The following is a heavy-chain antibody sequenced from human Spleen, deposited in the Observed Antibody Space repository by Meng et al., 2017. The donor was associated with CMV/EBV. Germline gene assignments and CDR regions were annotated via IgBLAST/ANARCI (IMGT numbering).Heavy chain of an antibody. D-gene: IGHD2-2*01. CDR1: GYSFTNYW. CDR2: IYPVDADT. Sequence: GESLKISCKGSGYSFTNYWIGWVRQMPGKGLEWMGIIYPVDADTRYSPSFQGQVTISADKSINTAYLQWSSLKASDTAIYYCARLTGVVVQYYYYFNMDVWGRGTTVTVS. J-gene: IGHJ6*02. V-gene: IGHV5-51*01. CDR3: ARLTGVVVQYYYYFNMDV.